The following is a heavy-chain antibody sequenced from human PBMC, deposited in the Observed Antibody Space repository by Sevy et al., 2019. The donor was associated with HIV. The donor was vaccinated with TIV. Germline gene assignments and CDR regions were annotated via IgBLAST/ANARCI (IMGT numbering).Heavy chain of an antibody. CDR2: IKGDGSDK. V-gene: IGHV3-7*01. CDR1: GFTFSANW. Sequence: GGSLRLSCAASGFTFSANWMNWVRQAPGKGLEWVANIKGDGSDKHYVDSVEGRFTISRDNAMNLLYLQMNSRRVEDTAVYYGAHETFGRFESWGQGTLVTVSS. CDR3: AHETFGRFES. J-gene: IGHJ4*02. D-gene: IGHD3-16*01.